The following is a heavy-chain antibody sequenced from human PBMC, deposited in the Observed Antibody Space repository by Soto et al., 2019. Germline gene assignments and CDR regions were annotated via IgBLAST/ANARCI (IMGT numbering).Heavy chain of an antibody. CDR2: ISYDGSKK. CDR1: GFTFSNYA. Sequence: GGSLRLSCAASGFTFSNYAMHWVRQAPGKGQEWVAVISYDGSKKYYADTVKGRFTISRDNSKNTLYLKMNSLRAEDTDVYNCAPLFDPWGKGTWVTVSS. J-gene: IGHJ5*02. CDR3: APLFDP. V-gene: IGHV3-30-3*01.